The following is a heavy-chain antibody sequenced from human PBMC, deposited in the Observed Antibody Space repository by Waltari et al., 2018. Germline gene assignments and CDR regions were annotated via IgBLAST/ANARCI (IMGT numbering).Heavy chain of an antibody. CDR2: INSDGSST. CDR1: GFTFSSYW. D-gene: IGHD5-12*01. Sequence: EVQLVESGGGLVQPGGSLRLSCAASGFTFSSYWMHWVRQAPGKGLVWVSRINSDGSSTSYADSVKGRFTISRDNAKNTLYLQMNSLRAEDTAVYYCARDHTRRDGYTEADYWGQGTLVTVSS. CDR3: ARDHTRRDGYTEADY. J-gene: IGHJ4*02. V-gene: IGHV3-74*01.